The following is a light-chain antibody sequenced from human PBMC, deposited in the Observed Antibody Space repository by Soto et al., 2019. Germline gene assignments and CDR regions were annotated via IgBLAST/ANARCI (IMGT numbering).Light chain of an antibody. CDR2: GAS. V-gene: IGKV3-15*01. J-gene: IGKJ5*01. Sequence: IVMTQSPATLSVSPWERATLFCRSSQSVSSNLALYQQRPGQAPRLLIYGASTRATGIPARFSGSGSGTEFTLTISSLETEDSAVYYCQQRNSWPPGATFGQGTRLEIK. CDR1: QSVSSN. CDR3: QQRNSWPPGAT.